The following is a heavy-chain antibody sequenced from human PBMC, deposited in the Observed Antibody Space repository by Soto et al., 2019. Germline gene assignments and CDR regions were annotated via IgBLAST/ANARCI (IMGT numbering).Heavy chain of an antibody. CDR1: GASISNFY. D-gene: IGHD3-16*01. CDR2: LYTRGTT. V-gene: IGHV4-4*07. CDR3: AKGGTYYDS. J-gene: IGHJ4*02. Sequence: PSETLSVTCSVSGASISNFYWSWIRQSAGKGLEWIGRLYTRGTTDYNPSLKSRVTMSIDTSKNRVSLSLTSVTAADTAVYYCAKGGTYYDSWGQGIVVTVSS.